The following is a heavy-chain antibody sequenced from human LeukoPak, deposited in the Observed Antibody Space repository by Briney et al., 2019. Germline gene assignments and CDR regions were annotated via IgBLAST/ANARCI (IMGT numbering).Heavy chain of an antibody. CDR2: IIPILGIA. V-gene: IGHV1-69*04. Sequence: GASVKVSCKASGGTFSSYAISWVRQAPGQGLEWMGRIIPILGIANYAQKFQGRVTITADKSTSTAYMELSSLRSEDTAVYYCAHIVVVPAGRKFDYWGQGTLVTVSS. J-gene: IGHJ4*02. CDR3: AHIVVVPAGRKFDY. CDR1: GGTFSSYA. D-gene: IGHD2-2*01.